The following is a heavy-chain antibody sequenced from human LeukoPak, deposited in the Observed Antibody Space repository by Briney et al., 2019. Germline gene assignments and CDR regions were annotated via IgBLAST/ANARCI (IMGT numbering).Heavy chain of an antibody. J-gene: IGHJ5*02. CDR1: GFTFSSYS. CDR2: ISSSSSYI. V-gene: IGHV3-21*01. Sequence: RGSPRLSCAASGFTFSSYSMKWACQAPGKGLEWVSLISSSSSYIYYADSVKGRFTISRDNAKNSLYLQMNNLRAEDTAVYYCAKGGHSDPDFWSARYNWFDRWGHRILVTVSS. CDR3: AKGGHSDPDFWSARYNWFDR. D-gene: IGHD3-3*01.